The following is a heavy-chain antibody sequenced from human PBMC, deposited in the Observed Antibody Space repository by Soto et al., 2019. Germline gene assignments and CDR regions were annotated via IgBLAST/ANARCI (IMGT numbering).Heavy chain of an antibody. D-gene: IGHD3-9*01. Sequence: GESLKISFKGSGYSFTSYWISWVRQMPGKGLEWMGRIDPSDSYTNYSPSFQGHVTISADKSISTAYLQWSSLKASDTAMYYCARRARYYDILTVSNSHDAFDIWGQGTMVTVSS. J-gene: IGHJ3*02. V-gene: IGHV5-10-1*01. CDR1: GYSFTSYW. CDR2: IDPSDSYT. CDR3: ARRARYYDILTVSNSHDAFDI.